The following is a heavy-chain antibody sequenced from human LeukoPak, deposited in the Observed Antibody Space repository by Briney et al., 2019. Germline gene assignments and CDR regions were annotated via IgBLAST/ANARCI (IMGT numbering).Heavy chain of an antibody. CDR1: GCTFTGYY. CDR2: INPNSGGT. D-gene: IGHD6-19*01. CDR3: ARVAVADYFDY. J-gene: IGHJ4*02. Sequence: GASVKVSCKASGCTFTGYYMHWVRQAPGQGLEWVGRINPNSGGTNYAQKFQGRVTMTRDTSISTAYMELSRLRSDDTAVYYCARVAVADYFDYWGQGTLVTVSS. V-gene: IGHV1-2*06.